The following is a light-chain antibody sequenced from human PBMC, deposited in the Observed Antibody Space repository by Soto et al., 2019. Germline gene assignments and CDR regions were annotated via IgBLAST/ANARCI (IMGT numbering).Light chain of an antibody. J-gene: IGLJ1*01. V-gene: IGLV2-14*01. CDR2: EVN. Sequence: QSVLTQPASVSGSPGQSITISCTGTSSDVGGYNYVSWYQQHPGKVPKVMIYEVNNRPAGVSNRFSGSKSGNTASLTISGLQAEDEADYYCSSYATSTTLYVFGSGTKVTVL. CDR3: SSYATSTTLYV. CDR1: SSDVGGYNY.